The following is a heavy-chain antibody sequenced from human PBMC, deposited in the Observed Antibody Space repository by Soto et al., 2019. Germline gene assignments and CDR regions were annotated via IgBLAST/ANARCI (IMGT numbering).Heavy chain of an antibody. J-gene: IGHJ4*02. Sequence: QVQLVQSGAEVKKPGASVKVSCKASGYTFTSLGISWVRQAPGQGLEWMGWVSAYNGNTKYTQNVQGRVTMTTDRSKRTADIELRSLRSDDMAVYYCARAGGTQLFDYWGKGTLVTVSS. V-gene: IGHV1-18*03. D-gene: IGHD1-1*01. CDR2: VSAYNGNT. CDR3: ARAGGTQLFDY. CDR1: GYTFTSLG.